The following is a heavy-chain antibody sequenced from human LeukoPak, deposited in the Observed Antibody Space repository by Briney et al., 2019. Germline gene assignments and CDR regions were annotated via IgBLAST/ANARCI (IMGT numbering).Heavy chain of an antibody. D-gene: IGHD2-15*01. CDR3: ASFTMYRYCSGGNCYSSPAKN. Sequence: SETLSLTCTVSGGSISTYYWSWIRQPPGRGLEWIGYIYYSGSTNYNPSLKSRVTISVDTSKNQFSLKLSSVTAADTAVYYCASFTMYRYCSGGNCYSSPAKNWGQGTLVTVSS. CDR1: GGSISTYY. CDR2: IYYSGST. V-gene: IGHV4-59*01. J-gene: IGHJ4*02.